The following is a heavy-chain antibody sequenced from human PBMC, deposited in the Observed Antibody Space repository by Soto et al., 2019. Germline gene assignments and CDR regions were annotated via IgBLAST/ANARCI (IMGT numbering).Heavy chain of an antibody. CDR1: GFTFSSFA. CDR3: AKRREGGYYIFDY. J-gene: IGHJ4*02. V-gene: IGHV3-23*01. CDR2: ISGSGEST. D-gene: IGHD3-10*01. Sequence: PGGSLRLSCAASGFTFSSFAMSWVRQAPGKGLEWVSSISGSGESTYYADSAKGRLSISRDNSKNTLYLQMNSLRAEDTAVYYCAKRREGGYYIFDYWGQGTPVTVSS.